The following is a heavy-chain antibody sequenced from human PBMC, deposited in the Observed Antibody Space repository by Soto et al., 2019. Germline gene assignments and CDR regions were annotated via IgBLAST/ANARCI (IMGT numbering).Heavy chain of an antibody. CDR2: IKQDGTET. CDR3: ARGGLEPFDH. D-gene: IGHD1-1*01. Sequence: QPGGSLRLSCAASGFAFSSYWMTWVRQDPGKGLEWVASIKQDGTETHYLDSVKDRFIISRDDARSELYLQLNDLRVEDTATYYCARGGLEPFDHWGQGALVTVSS. J-gene: IGHJ4*02. CDR1: GFAFSSYW. V-gene: IGHV3-7*01.